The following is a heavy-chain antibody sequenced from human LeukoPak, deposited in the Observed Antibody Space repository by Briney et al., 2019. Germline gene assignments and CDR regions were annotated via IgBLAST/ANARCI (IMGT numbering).Heavy chain of an antibody. CDR1: GFTFSSYS. V-gene: IGHV3-21*01. CDR2: ISSSYI. D-gene: IGHD6-19*01. J-gene: IGHJ6*03. CDR3: ARDSIEQWLVQSLPMDV. Sequence: GGSLRLSXAASGFTFSSYSMNWVCQAPGKGVEWVSSISSSYIFYSDSVKGRFTIARDNAKNSLYLQMNSLRAEDTAVYYCARDSIEQWLVQSLPMDVWGKGTTVTVSS.